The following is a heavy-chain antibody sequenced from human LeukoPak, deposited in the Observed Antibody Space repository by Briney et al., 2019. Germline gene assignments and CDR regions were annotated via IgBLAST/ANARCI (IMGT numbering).Heavy chain of an antibody. CDR2: IIPIFGTA. CDR1: GGTFSSYA. CDR3: ARSPVIRYYDFWSGYYSFDY. V-gene: IGHV1-69*05. J-gene: IGHJ4*02. Sequence: SVKVSCKASGGTFSSYAISWVRQAPGQGLEWMGGIIPIFGTANYAQKFQGRVTITTDESTSTAYMELSSLRSEDTAVYYCARSPVIRYYDFWSGYYSFDYWGQGTQVTVSS. D-gene: IGHD3-3*01.